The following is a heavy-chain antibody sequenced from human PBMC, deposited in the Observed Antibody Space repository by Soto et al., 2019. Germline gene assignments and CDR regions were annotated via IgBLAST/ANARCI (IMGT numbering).Heavy chain of an antibody. V-gene: IGHV4-4*02. CDR3: ASKFGELLADAFDI. J-gene: IGHJ3*02. CDR1: NASISSRKW. CDR2: IYHSGSI. Sequence: QVQLQESGPGLVKPSGTLSLTCTVSNASISSRKWWTWVRQTPGKGLEWIGEIYHSGSINHNPSRKSRVTMAVDKSNNHFSLKMTSVTAADTAVYYCASKFGELLADAFDIWGQGTVVTVSS. D-gene: IGHD3-10*01.